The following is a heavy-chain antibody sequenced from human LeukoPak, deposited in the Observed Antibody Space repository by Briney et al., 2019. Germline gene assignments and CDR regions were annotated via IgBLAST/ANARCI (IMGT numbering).Heavy chain of an antibody. CDR2: IIPIFGTA. Sequence: SVKVSCKASGGTFSSYAISWVRQAPGQGLEWMGGIIPIFGTANYAQKFQGRVTITTDEFTSTAYMELSSLRSEDTAVYYCARENVEMATIFFDYWGQGTLVTVSS. J-gene: IGHJ4*02. CDR1: GGTFSSYA. D-gene: IGHD5-24*01. V-gene: IGHV1-69*05. CDR3: ARENVEMATIFFDY.